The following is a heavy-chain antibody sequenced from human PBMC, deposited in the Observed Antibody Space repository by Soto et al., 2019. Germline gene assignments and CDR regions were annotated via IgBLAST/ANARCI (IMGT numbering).Heavy chain of an antibody. CDR3: AKDPLPYSGTYYWVH. D-gene: IGHD1-26*01. V-gene: IGHV3-23*01. Sequence: GGSLRLSCAVSGFTFSTYAMSWVRQAPGKGLEWVSAISGSGAGTYYAGSVKGRFTISRDNSKNTMYLQMNSLRAEDTAVYYCAKDPLPYSGTYYWVHWGQGTLVTVSS. CDR1: GFTFSTYA. CDR2: ISGSGAGT. J-gene: IGHJ4*02.